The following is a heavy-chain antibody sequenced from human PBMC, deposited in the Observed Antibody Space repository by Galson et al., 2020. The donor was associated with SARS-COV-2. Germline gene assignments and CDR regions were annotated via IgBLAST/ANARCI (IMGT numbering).Heavy chain of an antibody. CDR3: AGYLRSLGAPR. V-gene: IGHV3-53*01. Sequence: GGSLRLSCTASGFTFSSVYMSWVRQAPGKGLEWVSFVYSAGTTYYADSAKGRFTISRDISKNTLYLQMDSLRTDDTAVYYCAGYLRSLGAPRWGPGTLVTVPS. CDR2: VYSAGTT. D-gene: IGHD3-16*01. CDR1: GFTFSSVY. J-gene: IGHJ1*01.